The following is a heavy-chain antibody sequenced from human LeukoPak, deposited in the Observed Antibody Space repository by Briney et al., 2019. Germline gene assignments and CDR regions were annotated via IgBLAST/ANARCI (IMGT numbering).Heavy chain of an antibody. CDR2: ISWNSGSI. D-gene: IGHD3-10*01. CDR1: GFTFSSYG. V-gene: IGHV3-9*01. Sequence: PGGSLRLSCAASGFTFSSYGMHWVRQAPGKCLEWVSGISWNSGSIGYADSVKGRFTISRDNAKNSLYLQMNSLRAEDTALYYCAKDFSLYGSGSGFDYWGQGTLVTVSS. J-gene: IGHJ4*02. CDR3: AKDFSLYGSGSGFDY.